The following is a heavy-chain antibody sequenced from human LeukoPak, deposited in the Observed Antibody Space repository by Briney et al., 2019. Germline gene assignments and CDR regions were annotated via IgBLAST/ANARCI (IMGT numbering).Heavy chain of an antibody. D-gene: IGHD5-18*01. Sequence: GGSLRLSCAASGFTFSSYSMNWVRQAPGKGLGWVSSISSSTSYIYYADSVKGRFTISRDNAKNSLYLQMNSLRAEDTAVYYCARNRSPGGGYSYGYDAFDIWGQGTMVTVSS. CDR1: GFTFSSYS. V-gene: IGHV3-21*01. CDR2: ISSSTSYI. J-gene: IGHJ3*02. CDR3: ARNRSPGGGYSYGYDAFDI.